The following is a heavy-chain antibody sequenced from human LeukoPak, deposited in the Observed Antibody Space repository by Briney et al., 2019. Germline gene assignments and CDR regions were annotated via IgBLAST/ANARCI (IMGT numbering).Heavy chain of an antibody. CDR3: ARDITMIVVVPDAFDI. V-gene: IGHV3-21*01. D-gene: IGHD3-22*01. Sequence: GGSLRLSCAASGFTFSSYSMDWVRQATGKGLEWVSSISSSSSYIYYADSVKGRFTISRDNAKNSLYLQMNSLRAEDTAVYYCARDITMIVVVPDAFDIWGQGTMVTVSS. CDR2: ISSSSSYI. CDR1: GFTFSSYS. J-gene: IGHJ3*02.